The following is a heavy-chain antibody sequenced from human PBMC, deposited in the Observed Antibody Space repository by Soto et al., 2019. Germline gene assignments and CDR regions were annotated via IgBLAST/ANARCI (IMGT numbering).Heavy chain of an antibody. V-gene: IGHV3-30-3*01. CDR3: AGEMVYCVSTSGHFVD. D-gene: IGHD2-2*01. J-gene: IGHJ4*02. CDR2: TSYDGSNK. Sequence: QVQLVESGGGVVQPGRSLRLSCTASGFILSSHAMHWVRQAPGKGLEWVAITSYDGSNKYHADSVKGRFTISGDNSKNPLCLQMNSLRADETAVYYCAGEMVYCVSTSGHFVDWGQGGLVTVTS. CDR1: GFILSSHA.